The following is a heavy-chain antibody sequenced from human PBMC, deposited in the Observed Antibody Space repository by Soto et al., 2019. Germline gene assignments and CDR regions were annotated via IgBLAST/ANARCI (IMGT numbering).Heavy chain of an antibody. CDR3: ARDYCSGGSCYSIWFDP. D-gene: IGHD2-15*01. J-gene: IGHJ5*02. V-gene: IGHV1-8*01. Sequence: ASVKVSCKASGYTFTSYDSNWVRQATGQGLEWMGWMNPNSGNTGYAQKFQGRVTMTRNTSISTAYMELSSLRSEDTAVYYCARDYCSGGSCYSIWFDPWGQGTLVTVSS. CDR1: GYTFTSYD. CDR2: MNPNSGNT.